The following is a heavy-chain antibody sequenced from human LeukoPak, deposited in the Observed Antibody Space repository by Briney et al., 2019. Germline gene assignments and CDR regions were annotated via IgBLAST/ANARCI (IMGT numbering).Heavy chain of an antibody. D-gene: IGHD3-10*01. Sequence: GESLKISCKGSGYSFTSYWIGWVRQMPGKGLEWMGIIYPGDSDTRYSPSFQGQVTISADKSISTAYLQWSSLKASDTAMYYCARHRSLWFGELSLDYWGQGTLVTVSS. CDR3: ARHRSLWFGELSLDY. CDR1: GYSFTSYW. V-gene: IGHV5-51*01. CDR2: IYPGDSDT. J-gene: IGHJ4*02.